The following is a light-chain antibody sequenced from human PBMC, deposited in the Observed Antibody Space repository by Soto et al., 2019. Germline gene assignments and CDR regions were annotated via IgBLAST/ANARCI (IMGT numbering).Light chain of an antibody. CDR3: QQYNIWPEA. J-gene: IGKJ1*01. Sequence: EAVMTQSPATLSVSPGERATLSCRASQTISTNLAWYQHKPGQPPRLLVYGGSTRAAAIPARFSGSGSGTEFTLTISGLQSEDSAVYYCQQYNIWPEAFGQGTKVEL. V-gene: IGKV3-15*01. CDR2: GGS. CDR1: QTISTN.